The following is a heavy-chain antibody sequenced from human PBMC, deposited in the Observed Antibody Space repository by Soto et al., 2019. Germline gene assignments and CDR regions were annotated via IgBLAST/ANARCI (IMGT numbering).Heavy chain of an antibody. V-gene: IGHV3-15*01. CDR2: IKSKVDGGTA. Sequence: GGSLRLSCEASGFTFSNAWMNWVRQGPGKGLEWLGRIKSKVDGGTADYVAATKGRFSISRDDLKNMLYLQMNSLKPDDTAVYYCTTLSYLYYDGMDVWGQGTTVTGSS. J-gene: IGHJ6*02. CDR1: GFTFSNAW. D-gene: IGHD2-2*01. CDR3: TTLSYLYYDGMDV.